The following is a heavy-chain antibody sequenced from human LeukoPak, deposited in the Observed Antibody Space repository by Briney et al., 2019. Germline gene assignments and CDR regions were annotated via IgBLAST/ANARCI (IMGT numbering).Heavy chain of an antibody. CDR2: IYSSGST. J-gene: IGHJ4*02. V-gene: IGHV4-4*07. CDR1: GGSISSYY. Sequence: KPSETLSLTCTVSGGSISSYYWTWIRQPAGKGLEWIGRIYSSGSTYYNPSLKSRVTMSVDTSKNQFSLKLSSVTAADTAVYYCARDAYYYDSGGHYQLDYWGQGTLVTVSS. D-gene: IGHD3-22*01. CDR3: ARDAYYYDSGGHYQLDY.